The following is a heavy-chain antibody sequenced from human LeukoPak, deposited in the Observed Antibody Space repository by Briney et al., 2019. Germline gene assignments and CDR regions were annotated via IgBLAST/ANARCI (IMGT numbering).Heavy chain of an antibody. D-gene: IGHD3-10*01. CDR3: ARLLWFGELLGPHDY. J-gene: IGHJ4*02. Sequence: GGSLRLSCAASGFTFSSYAMHWVRQAPGKGLEWVAVISHDGSNKYYADSVKGRFTISRDNSKNTLYLQMNSLRAEDTAVYYCARLLWFGELLGPHDYRGQGTLVTVSS. V-gene: IGHV3-30-3*01. CDR2: ISHDGSNK. CDR1: GFTFSSYA.